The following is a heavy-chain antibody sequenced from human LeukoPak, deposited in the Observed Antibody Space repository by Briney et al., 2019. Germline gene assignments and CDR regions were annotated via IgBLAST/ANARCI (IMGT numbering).Heavy chain of an antibody. Sequence: GGSLRLSCAASGFTFSSYAMSWVRQAPGKGLEWVSGVSGTSGSTYYADSVKGRFTISRDNSKNTLYLQMNSLRAEDTAVYYCAELGITMIGGVWGKGTTVTISS. V-gene: IGHV3-23*01. J-gene: IGHJ6*04. CDR3: AELGITMIGGV. CDR2: VSGTSGST. CDR1: GFTFSSYA. D-gene: IGHD3-10*02.